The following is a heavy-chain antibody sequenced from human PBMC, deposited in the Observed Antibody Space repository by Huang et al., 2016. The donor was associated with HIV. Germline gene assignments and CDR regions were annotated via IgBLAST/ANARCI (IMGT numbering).Heavy chain of an antibody. V-gene: IGHV1-18*01. CDR1: GYTFTSYG. CDR3: ARDPKYHRIGYYRQRRGIDI. Sequence: QIQLMQSGPELKQPGASVKVSCKASGYTFTSYGITWVSQAPGQGPEWMGWISASSGDTEYAQKYQGRVTLNTDNSTDRAYMEVRRLRSDDTAKYYCARDPKYHRIGYYRQRRGIDIWGQGKMVIVSS. J-gene: IGHJ3*02. D-gene: IGHD3-22*01. CDR2: ISASSGDT.